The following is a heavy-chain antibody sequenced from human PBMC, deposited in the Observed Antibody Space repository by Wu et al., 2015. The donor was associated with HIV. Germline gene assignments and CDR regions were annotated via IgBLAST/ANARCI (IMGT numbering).Heavy chain of an antibody. CDR1: GGSVNSGDSY. CDR2: IYDVETT. V-gene: IGHV4-30-4*08. D-gene: IGHD6-19*01. J-gene: IGHJ6*03. CDR3: AREAVATRHMDV. Sequence: QVQLQESGPGLVKPSQTLSLTCTVSGGSVNSGDSYWAWLRQPPGKGLEWIAYIYDVETTYYNPSLNSRVSISLDTSKNQFSLNLYSVTAADTAVYYCAREAVATRHMDVWGKGTTVSVSS.